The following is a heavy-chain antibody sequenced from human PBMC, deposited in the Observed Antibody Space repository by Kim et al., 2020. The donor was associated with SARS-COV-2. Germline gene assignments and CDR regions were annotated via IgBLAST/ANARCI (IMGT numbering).Heavy chain of an antibody. D-gene: IGHD6-13*01. J-gene: IGHJ4*01. CDR3: ARLSVAAARASGFDY. Sequence: SETLSHTCTVSGGSISSSSYYWGWIRQPPGKGLEWIGSIYYSGSTYYNPSIKSRVTISVDTSKNQFSLKLSSVTAADTAVYYCARLSVAAARASGFDYWG. V-gene: IGHV4-39*01. CDR2: IYYSGST. CDR1: GGSISSSSYY.